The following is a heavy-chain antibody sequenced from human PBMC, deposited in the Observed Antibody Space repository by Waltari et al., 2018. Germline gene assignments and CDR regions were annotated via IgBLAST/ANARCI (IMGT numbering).Heavy chain of an antibody. J-gene: IGHJ4*02. V-gene: IGHV4-39*01. CDR3: ASLKWESGVND. Sequence: QLQLQESGPGLVKPSETLSLTCTVSGGSISSSSYYWGWIRQPPGKGLEWIGSIYYSGSTYYNPSLKSRVTISVDTSKNQFSLKLSSVTAADTAVYYCASLKWESGVNDWGQGTLVTVSS. CDR1: GGSISSSSYY. CDR2: IYYSGST. D-gene: IGHD1-26*01.